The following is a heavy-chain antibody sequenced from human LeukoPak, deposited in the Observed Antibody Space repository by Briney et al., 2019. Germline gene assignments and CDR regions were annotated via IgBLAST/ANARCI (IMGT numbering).Heavy chain of an antibody. CDR3: ARSLSGYPNWFDP. CDR1: GFTLSSYW. J-gene: IGHJ5*02. CDR2: IKQDGSDK. Sequence: QPGGSLRLSCAASGFTLSSYWMSWVRQAPGKGLEWVANIKQDGSDKYYVDSVKGRFTISRDSAKNSLYLQMNSLRAEDTAVYYCARSLSGYPNWFDPWGQGTLVTVSS. D-gene: IGHD3-16*02. V-gene: IGHV3-7*01.